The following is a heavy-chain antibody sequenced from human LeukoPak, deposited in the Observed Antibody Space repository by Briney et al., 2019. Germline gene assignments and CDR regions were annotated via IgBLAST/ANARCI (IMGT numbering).Heavy chain of an antibody. D-gene: IGHD7-27*01. CDR1: GFTFSSYS. V-gene: IGHV3-21*01. Sequence: GGSLRLSCAASGFTFSSYSMNWVRQAPGKGLEWVSSISSSSYIYYADSVKGRFTISRDNAKNSLYLQMNSLRAEDTAVYYCAADWGSRFFDYWGQGTLVTVSS. CDR3: AADWGSRFFDY. J-gene: IGHJ4*02. CDR2: ISSSSYI.